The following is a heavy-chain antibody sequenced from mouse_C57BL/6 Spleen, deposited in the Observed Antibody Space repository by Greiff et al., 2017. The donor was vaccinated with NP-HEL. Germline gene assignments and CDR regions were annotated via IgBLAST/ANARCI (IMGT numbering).Heavy chain of an antibody. V-gene: IGHV1-64*01. D-gene: IGHD2-3*01. CDR1: GYTFTSYW. CDR2: IHPNSGSN. J-gene: IGHJ3*01. CDR3: ARSDDGYFPWFAY. Sequence: QVQLQQPGAELVKPGASVKLSCKASGYTFTSYWMHWVKQRPGQGLEWIGMIHPNSGSNNYNEKFKSKATLTVDKSSSTAYMQLSSLTSEDSAVYYCARSDDGYFPWFAYWGQGTLVTVSA.